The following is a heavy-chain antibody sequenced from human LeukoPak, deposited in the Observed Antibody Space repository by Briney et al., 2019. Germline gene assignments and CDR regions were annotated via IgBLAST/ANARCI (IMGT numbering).Heavy chain of an antibody. J-gene: IGHJ4*02. CDR3: AKFYYDFWSGYFDS. D-gene: IGHD3-3*01. CDR1: EFTFRNYW. CDR2: INQDGSEK. V-gene: IGHV3-7*01. Sequence: PGGSLRLSCAASEFTFRNYWMSWVRQAPGKGLEWVANINQDGSEKYYVDSVKGRFTISRDDAKNSLYLQMNSLRAEDTAMYYCAKFYYDFWSGYFDSWSQGTLVTVSS.